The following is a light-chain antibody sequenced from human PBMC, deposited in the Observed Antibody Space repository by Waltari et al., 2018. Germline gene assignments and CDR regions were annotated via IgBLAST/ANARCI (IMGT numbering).Light chain of an antibody. CDR1: SSDVGFYDF. CDR3: SSYTIRSYWV. Sequence: QSALTQPASVSGSPGQSITISCTGTSSDVGFYDFVSWFQHPPGKAPKVMIYKVNNRPSGVANRFPGSKAANTASLTISGLQAEDEADYYCSSYTIRSYWVFGGGTQLTVL. J-gene: IGLJ3*02. CDR2: KVN. V-gene: IGLV2-14*01.